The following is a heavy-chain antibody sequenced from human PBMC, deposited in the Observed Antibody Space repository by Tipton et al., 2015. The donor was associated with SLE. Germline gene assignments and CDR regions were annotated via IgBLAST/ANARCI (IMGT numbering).Heavy chain of an antibody. V-gene: IGHV4-31*03. Sequence: TLSLTCTVSGGSISSGGYYWSWIRQHPGKGLEWIGYIYYSGSTYYNPSLKSRVTISVDTSKNQFSLKLSSVTAADTAVYYCARGTYYDFWSGYYQFFDSWGQGTLVTVSS. CDR2: IYYSGST. CDR1: GGSISSGGYY. D-gene: IGHD3-3*01. J-gene: IGHJ4*02. CDR3: ARGTYYDFWSGYYQFFDS.